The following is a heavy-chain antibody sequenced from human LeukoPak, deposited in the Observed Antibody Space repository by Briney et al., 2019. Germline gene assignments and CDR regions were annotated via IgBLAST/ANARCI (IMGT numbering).Heavy chain of an antibody. CDR2: MNRDGSEK. CDR1: GFTFAPYW. CDR3: VRGDWYFES. D-gene: IGHD2-21*01. V-gene: IGHV3-7*04. Sequence: PGGSLRLSCAASGFTFAPYWMTWVRQAPGKGLEYVATMNRDGSEKYYVDSVKGRFTISRDNARKSLYLQMSSLRPQVTAVYFCVRGDWYFESWGQGTLVTVSS. J-gene: IGHJ4*02.